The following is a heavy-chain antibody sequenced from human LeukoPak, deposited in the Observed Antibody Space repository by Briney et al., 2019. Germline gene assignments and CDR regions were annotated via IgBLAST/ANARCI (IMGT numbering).Heavy chain of an antibody. J-gene: IGHJ4*02. Sequence: LRLSCTASGFTFGDYDMSWVRQAPGKGLEGVGFIRSKAYVGTTKYAASVKGRFTISRDDSTSIAYLQMNSLKTEDTAVYYCTRTKNDYGDYYFDYWGQGTLVTVSS. D-gene: IGHD4-17*01. V-gene: IGHV3-49*04. CDR1: GFTFGDYD. CDR2: IRSKAYVGTT. CDR3: TRTKNDYGDYYFDY.